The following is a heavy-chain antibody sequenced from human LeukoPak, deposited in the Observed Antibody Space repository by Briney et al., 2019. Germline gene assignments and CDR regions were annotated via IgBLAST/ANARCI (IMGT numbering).Heavy chain of an antibody. J-gene: IGHJ4*02. D-gene: IGHD3-10*01. V-gene: IGHV4-59*01. CDR1: GGSISSYY. CDR2: IYYSGST. CDR3: ARVPPMVRGVYYFDY. Sequence: SETLPLTCTVSGGSISSYYWSWIRQPPGKGLEWIGYIYYSGSTNYNPSLKSRVTISVDTSKNQFSLKLSSVTAADTAVYYCARVPPMVRGVYYFDYWGQGTLVTVSS.